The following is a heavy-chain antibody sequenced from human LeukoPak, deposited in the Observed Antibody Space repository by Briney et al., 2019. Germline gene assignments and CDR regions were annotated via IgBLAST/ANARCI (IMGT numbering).Heavy chain of an antibody. D-gene: IGHD3-22*01. CDR2: IYYSGST. Sequence: SETLSLTCTVSGGSISSHYWSWIRQPPGKGLEWIGYIYYSGSTNYNPSLKSRVTISVDTSKNQFSLRLSSVTAADTAVYYCARGPYYYDSSGSIDAFDIWGQGTMVTVSS. V-gene: IGHV4-59*11. CDR1: GGSISSHY. CDR3: ARGPYYYDSSGSIDAFDI. J-gene: IGHJ3*02.